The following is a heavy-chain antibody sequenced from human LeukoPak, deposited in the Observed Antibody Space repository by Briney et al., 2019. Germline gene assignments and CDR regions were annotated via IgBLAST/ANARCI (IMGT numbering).Heavy chain of an antibody. CDR2: INTNTGNP. CDR3: AREDTAMVNEGFLDY. Sequence: ASVKVSCKASGYTFTSYAMNWVRQAPGQGLEWMGWINTNTGNPTYAQGFTGRFVFSLDTSVSTAYLQISSLKAEDTAVYYCAREDTAMVNEGFLDYWGQGTLVTVSS. J-gene: IGHJ4*02. CDR1: GYTFTSYA. V-gene: IGHV7-4-1*02. D-gene: IGHD5-18*01.